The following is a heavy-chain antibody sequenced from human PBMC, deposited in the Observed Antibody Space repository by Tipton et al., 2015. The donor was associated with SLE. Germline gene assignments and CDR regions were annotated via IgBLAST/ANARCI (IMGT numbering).Heavy chain of an antibody. CDR2: ISHSGST. V-gene: IGHV4-34*01. J-gene: IGHJ4*02. D-gene: IGHD3-10*01. CDR1: GGSFSGYY. Sequence: GLVKPSETLSLTCAVYGGSFSGYYWSWIRQSPGKGLEWIGEISHSGSTNYNPSLKSRVTISGDTSKNQFSLKLSSVTAADTAVYYCANVNYYFDYWGQGTLVTVSS. CDR3: ANVNYYFDY.